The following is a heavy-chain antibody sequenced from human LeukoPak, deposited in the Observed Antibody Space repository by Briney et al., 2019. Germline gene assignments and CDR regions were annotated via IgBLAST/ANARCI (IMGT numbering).Heavy chain of an antibody. Sequence: SQTLSLTCTVSGGSISSGDYYWSWIRQHPGKGLEWIGYIYYSGSTYYNPSLKSRVTISVDTSKNQFSLKVSSVTAADTAVYYCARFGPSRDGYNYADYWGQGTLVTVSS. J-gene: IGHJ4*02. CDR1: GGSISSGDYY. CDR2: IYYSGST. D-gene: IGHD5-24*01. V-gene: IGHV4-31*03. CDR3: ARFGPSRDGYNYADY.